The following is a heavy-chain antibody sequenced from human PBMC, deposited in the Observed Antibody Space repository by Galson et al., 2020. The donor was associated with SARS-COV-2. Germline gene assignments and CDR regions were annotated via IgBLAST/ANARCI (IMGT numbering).Heavy chain of an antibody. CDR1: GDPISSGSYY. J-gene: IGHJ5*02. CDR3: ARQVYGDWPNWFAP. Sequence: SETLSLTCTVSGDPISSGSYYWGWIRQPPGKGLEWIGSIYYSGNTYYNPSLKSRVTISVDTSKNQFSLKLSFLTAADTAVYYCARQVYGDWPNWFAPWGQGTLVTVSS. CDR2: IYYSGNT. V-gene: IGHV4-39*01. D-gene: IGHD4-17*01.